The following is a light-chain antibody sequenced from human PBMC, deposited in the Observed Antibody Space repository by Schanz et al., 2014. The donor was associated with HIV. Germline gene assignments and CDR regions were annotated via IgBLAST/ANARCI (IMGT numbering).Light chain of an antibody. CDR1: SSNIGSNT. V-gene: IGLV1-44*01. CDR2: NTY. CDR3: AAWDDNLDGWV. J-gene: IGLJ3*02. Sequence: QSVLTQPPSAPGTPGQRVTISCSGSSSNIGSNTVNWYQQLPGTAPKLLIYNTYHRPSGVPDRFSGSESDTSASLAISGLQSEDEADYYCAAWDDNLDGWVFGGGTKLTV.